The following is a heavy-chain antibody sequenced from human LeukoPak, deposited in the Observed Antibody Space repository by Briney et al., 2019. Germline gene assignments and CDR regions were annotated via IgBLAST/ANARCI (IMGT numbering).Heavy chain of an antibody. CDR3: AQGLRELPS. J-gene: IGHJ5*02. D-gene: IGHD1-26*01. Sequence: GGSLRLSCAASGFKLDDYAMHWVRQAPGQGLEWVSGITSNSDGIGYADSVRGRFTISRDNAKNSLFLQMNNLRAEDTALYYCAQGLRELPSWGQGTLVTVSS. CDR2: ITSNSDGI. CDR1: GFKLDDYA. V-gene: IGHV3-9*01.